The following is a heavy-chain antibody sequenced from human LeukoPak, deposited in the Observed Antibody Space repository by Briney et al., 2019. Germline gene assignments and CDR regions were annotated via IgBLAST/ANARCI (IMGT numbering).Heavy chain of an antibody. V-gene: IGHV1-69*04. Sequence: SVKVSCKASGGTFSSYAISWVRQAPGQGLEWMGRIIPILGIANYAQKFQGRVTVTADKSTSTACMELSSLRSEDTAVYYCASRSELGIGSYFDYWGQGTLVTVSS. CDR1: GGTFSSYA. CDR2: IIPILGIA. D-gene: IGHD7-27*01. CDR3: ASRSELGIGSYFDY. J-gene: IGHJ4*02.